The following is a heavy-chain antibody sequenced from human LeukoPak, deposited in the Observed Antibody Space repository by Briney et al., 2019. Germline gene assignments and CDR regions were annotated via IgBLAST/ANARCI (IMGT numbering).Heavy chain of an antibody. D-gene: IGHD3-9*01. CDR2: ISAHNGNT. J-gene: IGHJ4*02. CDR3: ARGGDILTGYYSPLDY. CDR1: GYTFTSYG. V-gene: IGHV1-18*01. Sequence: ASVKVSCKASGYTFTSYGISWVRQAPGQGLEWMGWISAHNGNTNYAQKLQGRVTMTTDTSTSTAYMELRSLRSDDTAVYYCARGGDILTGYYSPLDYWGQGTLVTVSS.